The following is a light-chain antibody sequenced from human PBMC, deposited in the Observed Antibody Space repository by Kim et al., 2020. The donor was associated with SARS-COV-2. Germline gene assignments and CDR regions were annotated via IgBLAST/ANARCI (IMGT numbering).Light chain of an antibody. CDR2: GAS. Sequence: SPGETATLSCRASQSLSSYYLAWYQQKPGQAPRLLVFGASSRATGIPDRFRGGGSGTDFTLTITRLEPEDFAVYYCQQFGSSPRTFGQGTRLEIK. J-gene: IGKJ5*01. V-gene: IGKV3-20*01. CDR1: QSLSSYY. CDR3: QQFGSSPRT.